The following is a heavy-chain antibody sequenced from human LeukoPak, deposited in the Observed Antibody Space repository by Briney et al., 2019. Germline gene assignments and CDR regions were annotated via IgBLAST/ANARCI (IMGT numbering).Heavy chain of an antibody. CDR2: IYSGGST. D-gene: IGHD6-13*01. Sequence: GGSLRLSCAASGFTVSSNYMSWVRQAPGRGLEWVSVIYSGGSTYYADSVKGRFTISRDNSKNTLYLQMNSLRAEDTAVYYCARSVAAAAYFFDYWGQGTLVTVSS. J-gene: IGHJ4*02. CDR3: ARSVAAAAYFFDY. V-gene: IGHV3-53*01. CDR1: GFTVSSNY.